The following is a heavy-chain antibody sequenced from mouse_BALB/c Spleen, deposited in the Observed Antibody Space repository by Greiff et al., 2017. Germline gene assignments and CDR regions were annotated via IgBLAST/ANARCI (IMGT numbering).Heavy chain of an antibody. CDR3: GGNSFDY. Sequence: EVKLMESGAELVKPGASVKLSCTASGFNIKDTYMHWVKQRPEQGLEWIGRIDPANGNTKYDPKFQGKATITADTSSNTAYLQLSSLTSEDTAVYYCGGNSFDYWGQGTTLTVSS. V-gene: IGHV14-3*02. CDR1: GFNIKDTY. J-gene: IGHJ2*01. CDR2: IDPANGNT.